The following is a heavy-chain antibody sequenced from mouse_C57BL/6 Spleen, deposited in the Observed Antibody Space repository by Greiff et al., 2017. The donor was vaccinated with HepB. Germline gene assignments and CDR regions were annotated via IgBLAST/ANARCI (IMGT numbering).Heavy chain of an antibody. J-gene: IGHJ2*01. CDR3: ARDPLDY. CDR1: GFTFSSYA. CDR2: ISDGGSYT. Sequence: EVKLMESGGGLVKPGGSLKLSCAASGFTFSSYAMSWVRQTPEKRLELVATISDGGSYTYYPDNVKGRFTISRDNAKNNLYLQMSHLKSEDTAMYYCARDPLDYWGQGTTLTVSS. V-gene: IGHV5-4*01.